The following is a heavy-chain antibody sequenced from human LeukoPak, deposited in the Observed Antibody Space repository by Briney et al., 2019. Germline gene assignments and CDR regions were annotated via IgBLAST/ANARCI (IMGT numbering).Heavy chain of an antibody. D-gene: IGHD5-24*01. J-gene: IGHJ4*02. CDR2: IYTSGST. CDR1: GGSISSGSYY. Sequence: SETLSLTCTVSGGSISSGSYYWSWSRQPAGKGLEWIGRIYTSGSTNYNPSLKSRVTISVDTSKNQFSLKLSSVTAADTAVYYCARAAMATWDFDYWGQGTLVTVSS. V-gene: IGHV4-61*02. CDR3: ARAAMATWDFDY.